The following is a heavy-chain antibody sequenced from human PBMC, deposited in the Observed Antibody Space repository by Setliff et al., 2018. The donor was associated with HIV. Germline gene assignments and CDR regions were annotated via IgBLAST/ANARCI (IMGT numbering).Heavy chain of an antibody. CDR3: ARTTSSKWEKWYFDV. Sequence: GESLKISCRGSGYSFTTYWIAWVRQMPGKGLEWMGIIYSDDSETRYSPAFRGHVTVSVDKSINTAYLHWNSLKASDTAIYYCARTTSSKWEKWYFDVWGRGTLVTVSS. V-gene: IGHV5-51*01. CDR1: GYSFTTYW. J-gene: IGHJ2*01. CDR2: IYSDDSET. D-gene: IGHD4-4*01.